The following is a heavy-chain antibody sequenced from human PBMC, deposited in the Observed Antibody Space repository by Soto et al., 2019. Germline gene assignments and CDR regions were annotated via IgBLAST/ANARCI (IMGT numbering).Heavy chain of an antibody. D-gene: IGHD3-3*01. V-gene: IGHV4-59*08. CDR3: ARHTYDFWSGSYFDY. CDR1: GGSISSYY. J-gene: IGHJ4*02. Sequence: QVQLQESGPGLVKPSETLSLTCTVSGGSISSYYWSWIRQPPGKGLEWIGYSYYSGSTNYNSSLNSRVTVSVDTSKNQFSLKLSSVTAADTSVYYCARHTYDFWSGSYFDYWGQGTLVTGSS. CDR2: SYYSGST.